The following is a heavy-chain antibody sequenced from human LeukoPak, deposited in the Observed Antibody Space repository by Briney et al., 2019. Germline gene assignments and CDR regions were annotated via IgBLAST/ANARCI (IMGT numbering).Heavy chain of an antibody. CDR2: IDHNGNT. D-gene: IGHD5/OR15-5a*01. CDR1: GGSFSGYY. V-gene: IGHV4-34*01. CDR3: ARDCGDVYD. Sequence: PSETLSLTCTVYGGSFSGYYWSWIPQPPWTWLQWIGEIDHNGNTNYIPSLKSRITISVDTSKNQFSLRLTSVTAADTAVYYCARDCGDVYDWGQGTLVTVSS. J-gene: IGHJ4*02.